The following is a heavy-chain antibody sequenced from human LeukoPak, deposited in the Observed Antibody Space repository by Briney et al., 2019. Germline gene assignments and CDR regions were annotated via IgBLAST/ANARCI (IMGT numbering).Heavy chain of an antibody. V-gene: IGHV4-59*13. J-gene: IGHJ4*02. CDR2: IFYSGST. D-gene: IGHD1-1*01. CDR3: ARGGPQLTPLDY. Sequence: KPSETLSLTCTVSGGSISSYYWSWSRQPPGKGLEWIGYIFYSGSTNYNPSLKSRVTISVDTSKNQFSLKLSSVTAEDTAVYYCARGGPQLTPLDYWGQGTLVTVSS. CDR1: GGSISSYY.